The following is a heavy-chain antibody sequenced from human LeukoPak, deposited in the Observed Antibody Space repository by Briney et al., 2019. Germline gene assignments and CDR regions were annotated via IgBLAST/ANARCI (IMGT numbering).Heavy chain of an antibody. CDR3: VRGPYGSSISNWFDP. Sequence: RTSETLSLTCSVSGGSITGYSWSWIRLTPGKGLEWIGYIYYNGDTHYNPSLNSRLSMSVDTPNKQFSLNLRSVTAADTAVYYCVRGPYGSSISNWFDPWGQGLLVTVSS. J-gene: IGHJ5*02. V-gene: IGHV4-59*01. D-gene: IGHD3-10*01. CDR1: GGSITGYS. CDR2: IYYNGDT.